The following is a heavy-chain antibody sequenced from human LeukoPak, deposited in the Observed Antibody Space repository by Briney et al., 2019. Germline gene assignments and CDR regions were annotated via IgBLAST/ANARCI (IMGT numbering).Heavy chain of an antibody. CDR1: GFIFSSYW. Sequence: PGGSLRLSCAASGFIFSSYWMAWVRQAPGKGLEWVANIKEDGSDKNYVDSVKGRFTISRDNAKNSLSLQMNSLRAEDTAVYYCARGAAYGYDRFDSWGQGTQVTVSS. CDR2: IKEDGSDK. D-gene: IGHD5-18*01. CDR3: ARGAAYGYDRFDS. J-gene: IGHJ4*02. V-gene: IGHV3-7*01.